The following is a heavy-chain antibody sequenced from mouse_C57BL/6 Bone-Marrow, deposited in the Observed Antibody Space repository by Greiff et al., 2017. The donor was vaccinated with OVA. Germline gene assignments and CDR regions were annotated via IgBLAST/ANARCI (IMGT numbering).Heavy chain of an antibody. Sequence: EVQVVESGGDLVKPGGSLKLSCAASGFTFSSYGMSWVRQTPDKRLEWVATISSGGSYTYYPDSVKGRFTISRDNAKNTLYLQMSSLKSEDTARYYCARGIAYWGQGTLVTVSA. CDR2: ISSGGSYT. CDR3: ARGIAY. J-gene: IGHJ3*01. V-gene: IGHV5-6*01. CDR1: GFTFSSYG.